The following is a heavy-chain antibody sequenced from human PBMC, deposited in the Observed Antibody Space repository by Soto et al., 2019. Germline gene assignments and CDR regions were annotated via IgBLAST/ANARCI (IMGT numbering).Heavy chain of an antibody. J-gene: IGHJ5*02. CDR1: GDSVSSNTAS. D-gene: IGHD5-12*01. CDR3: AKGDNLGPKTGYAFDP. Sequence: SQTLSLTCAISGDSVSSNTASWNWIRQSPSRGLEWLGRTFFRSKWFNDYAVSVKSRIIINPDTSNNQFSLQLNSVTPEDTAVYFCAKGDNLGPKTGYAFDPWGQGIMVTVSS. CDR2: TFFRSKWFN. V-gene: IGHV6-1*01.